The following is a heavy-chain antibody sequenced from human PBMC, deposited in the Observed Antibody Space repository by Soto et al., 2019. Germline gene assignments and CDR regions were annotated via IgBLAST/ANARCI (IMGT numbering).Heavy chain of an antibody. J-gene: IGHJ5*02. CDR2: TSHDGSNK. CDR3: ARDLGFGAVAENKWFDP. V-gene: IGHV3-30-3*01. Sequence: GGSLRLSCAASGFTFSSYAMHWVRQAPGKGLEWVAVTSHDGSNKYYADSVKGRFTISRDNSKNTLYLQMNSLRAEDTGVYYCARDLGFGAVAENKWFDPWGQGTLVTVSS. D-gene: IGHD6-19*01. CDR1: GFTFSSYA.